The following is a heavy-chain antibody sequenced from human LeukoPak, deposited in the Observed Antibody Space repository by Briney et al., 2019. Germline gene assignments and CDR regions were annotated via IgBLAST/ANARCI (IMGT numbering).Heavy chain of an antibody. D-gene: IGHD6-19*01. J-gene: IGHJ4*02. CDR2: ISYDGSNK. V-gene: IGHV3-30*18. CDR3: AKDSDRGGWYPDH. CDR1: GLAFSEYG. Sequence: PGRSLRLSCTASGLAFSEYGMHWVRQAPGKGREWVAVISYDGSNKYHLDSVKGRFTISRDNSKDTLYLQMDSLRPEEKAVYYCAKDSDRGGWYPDHWGQGTLVTVSS.